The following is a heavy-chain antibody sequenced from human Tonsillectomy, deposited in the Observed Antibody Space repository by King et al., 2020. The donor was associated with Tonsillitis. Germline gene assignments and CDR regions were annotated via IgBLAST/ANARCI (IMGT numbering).Heavy chain of an antibody. J-gene: IGHJ3*02. CDR3: ASYYDGSGYNAAFDI. V-gene: IGHV3-7*03. Sequence: VQMVESGGGLVHPGGSLRLSCAASGFTFSKYWMSWVRQAPGKGLEWVATIKQYGTEKYYVDSVKGRFTISRDNAKNSLYLQMNSLRAEDTAVYYCASYYDGSGYNAAFDIWGQGKMVTVSS. D-gene: IGHD3-22*01. CDR2: IKQYGTEK. CDR1: GFTFSKYW.